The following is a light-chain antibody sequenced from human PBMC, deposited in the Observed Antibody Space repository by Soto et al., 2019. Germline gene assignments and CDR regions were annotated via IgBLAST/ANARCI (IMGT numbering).Light chain of an antibody. V-gene: IGLV2-23*01. Sequence: QSVLTQPASVSGSPGQSITISCTGISSDVGNYKFVSWYQHHPGKAPKLMIYEGDKRPSGVSDRFSASKSGITASLTISGLQADDVAYYYCSTYALCDTHDYVFGTGSKVTV. CDR2: EGD. CDR1: SSDVGNYKF. J-gene: IGLJ1*01. CDR3: STYALCDTHDYV.